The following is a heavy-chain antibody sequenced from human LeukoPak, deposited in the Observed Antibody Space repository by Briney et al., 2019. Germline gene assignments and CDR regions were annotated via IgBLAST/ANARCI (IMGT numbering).Heavy chain of an antibody. V-gene: IGHV3-20*04. Sequence: GGSLRLSCAASGFNFGDYGMSWVRQAPGKGLEWVSGISGNGDNTAYADSVKGRFTISRDNAKNSLYLQMNSLRAEDTALYYCARGWGFYYYYYYYMDVWGKGTTLTVSS. J-gene: IGHJ6*03. D-gene: IGHD7-27*01. CDR1: GFNFGDYG. CDR3: ARGWGFYYYYYYYMDV. CDR2: ISGNGDNT.